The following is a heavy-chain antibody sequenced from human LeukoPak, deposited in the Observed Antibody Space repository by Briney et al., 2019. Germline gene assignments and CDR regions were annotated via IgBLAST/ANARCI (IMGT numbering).Heavy chain of an antibody. CDR2: IIPILGIA. J-gene: IGHJ4*02. CDR3: ARALTWGAPRGY. CDR1: GGTFSSYA. Sequence: ASVKVSCKASGGTFSSYAISWVRQAPGQGLEWMRRIIPILGIANYAQKFQGRVTITADKSTSTAYMELSSLRSEDTAVYYCARALTWGAPRGYWGQGTLVTVSS. D-gene: IGHD1-26*01. V-gene: IGHV1-69*04.